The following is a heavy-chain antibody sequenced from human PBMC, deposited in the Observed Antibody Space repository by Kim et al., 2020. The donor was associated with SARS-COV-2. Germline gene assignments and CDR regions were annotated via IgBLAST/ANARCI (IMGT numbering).Heavy chain of an antibody. V-gene: IGHV1-3*01. D-gene: IGHD3-10*01. CDR1: GYTFTSYA. J-gene: IGHJ5*02. CDR2: INAGNGNT. Sequence: ASVKVSCKASGYTFTSYAMHWVRQAPGQRLEWMGWINAGNGNTKYSQKFQGRVTITRDTSASTAYMELSSLRSEDTAVYYCARVLKGWFGEMDPWGQGTLVTVSS. CDR3: ARVLKGWFGEMDP.